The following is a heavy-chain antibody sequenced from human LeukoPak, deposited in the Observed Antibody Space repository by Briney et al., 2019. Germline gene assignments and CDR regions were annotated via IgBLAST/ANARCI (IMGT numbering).Heavy chain of an antibody. D-gene: IGHD3-10*01. Sequence: GGSLRLSCAASGFTFSSYEMTWVRQAPGKGLEWVSYISSSGSTIYYADSLKGRFTISRDNPKNSMYLQMNSLRAEDTAVYYCARSAHSGLFAYWGQGTLVTVSS. J-gene: IGHJ4*02. CDR1: GFTFSSYE. CDR2: ISSSGSTI. CDR3: ARSAHSGLFAY. V-gene: IGHV3-48*03.